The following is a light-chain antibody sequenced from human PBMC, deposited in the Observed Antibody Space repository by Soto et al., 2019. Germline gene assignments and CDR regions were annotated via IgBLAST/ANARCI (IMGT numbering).Light chain of an antibody. CDR1: SSNIGSTYD. CDR3: QSYDDSLSVHYV. CDR2: GNT. V-gene: IGLV1-40*01. Sequence: QPVLTQPPSVSGAPGQRVTISCTGSSSNIGSTYDVQWYQQLPGTAPKLLIHGNTNRPSGVPDRFSGSKSDTSASLAITGLQADDEADYYCQSYDDSLSVHYVFGTGTKLTVL. J-gene: IGLJ1*01.